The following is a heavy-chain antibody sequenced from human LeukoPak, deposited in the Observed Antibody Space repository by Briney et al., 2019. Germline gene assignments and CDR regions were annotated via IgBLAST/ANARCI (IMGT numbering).Heavy chain of an antibody. J-gene: IGHJ4*02. CDR2: ISGSADGT. Sequence: GGSLRLSCAASGFTFNNYAMHWVRQAPGKGLEWVSTISGSADGTYYADCVRGRFTISRDNSKNTLYLQINSLRAEDTAVYYCAKRPNYYDNDGYSYSYFDYWGQGILVTVSS. V-gene: IGHV3-23*01. CDR1: GFTFNNYA. D-gene: IGHD3-22*01. CDR3: AKRPNYYDNDGYSYSYFDY.